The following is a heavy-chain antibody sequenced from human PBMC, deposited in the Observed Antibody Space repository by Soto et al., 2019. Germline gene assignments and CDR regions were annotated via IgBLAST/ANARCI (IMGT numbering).Heavy chain of an antibody. Sequence: RGESLKISCKGSGYSFTSYWIGWVRQMPGKGLEWMGIIYPGDSDTRYSPSFQGQVTISADKSISTAYLQWSSPKASDTAMYYCARHVRARYYYYYMDVWGKGTTVTVSS. CDR1: GYSFTSYW. CDR2: IYPGDSDT. D-gene: IGHD3-16*01. V-gene: IGHV5-51*01. J-gene: IGHJ6*03. CDR3: ARHVRARYYYYYMDV.